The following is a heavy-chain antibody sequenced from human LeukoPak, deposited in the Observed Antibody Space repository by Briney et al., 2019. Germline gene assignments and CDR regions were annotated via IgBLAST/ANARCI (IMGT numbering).Heavy chain of an antibody. CDR2: ISSNGDTT. V-gene: IGHV3-64*01. CDR1: GFTFSFYT. D-gene: IGHD3-16*01. Sequence: PGGSLRLSCAASGFTFSFYTMHWVRQAPGKGPESVSAISSNGDTTYYLSSVKDRFTISRDNSKKTLYLQMGSLRVEDMAVYYCAREVDGGFDPWGQGTLVNVSP. J-gene: IGHJ5*02. CDR3: AREVDGGFDP.